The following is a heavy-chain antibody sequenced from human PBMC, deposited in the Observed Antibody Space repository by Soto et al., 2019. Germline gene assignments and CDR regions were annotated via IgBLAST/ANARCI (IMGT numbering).Heavy chain of an antibody. J-gene: IGHJ6*02. CDR1: GYSFISYW. V-gene: IGHV5-51*01. Sequence: GESLKISCKCSGYSFISYWIVLVRQMPGKGLEWMGIIYPGDSDTRYSPSFQGQVTISADKSISTAYLQWSSLKASDTAMYYCARRVAAGIDYYYYYGMDVWGQGTTVTVSS. CDR3: ARRVAAGIDYYYYYGMDV. CDR2: IYPGDSDT. D-gene: IGHD6-25*01.